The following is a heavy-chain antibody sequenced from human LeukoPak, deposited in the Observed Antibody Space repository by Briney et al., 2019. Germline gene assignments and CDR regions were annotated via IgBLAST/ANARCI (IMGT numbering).Heavy chain of an antibody. J-gene: IGHJ5*02. D-gene: IGHD3-22*01. CDR2: MNHNSGNT. CDR3: ARGMGITMIVVVRNWFDP. CDR1: GYTFTSYD. V-gene: IGHV1-8*01. Sequence: EASVKVSCKASGYTFTSYDINWVRQATGQGLEWMGWMNHNSGNTGYAQKFQGRVTMTRNTSISTAYMELSSLRSEDTAVYYCARGMGITMIVVVRNWFDPWGQGTLVSVSS.